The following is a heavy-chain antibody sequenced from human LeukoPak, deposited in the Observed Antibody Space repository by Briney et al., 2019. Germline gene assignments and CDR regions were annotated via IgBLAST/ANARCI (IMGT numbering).Heavy chain of an antibody. CDR3: AREIVESPPRYCSSTSCPPRDY. CDR1: GYTFTSYA. J-gene: IGHJ4*02. V-gene: IGHV1-3*01. D-gene: IGHD2-2*01. CDR2: INAGNCNT. Sequence: ASVKVSCKASGYTFTSYAMHLVRQDPGHSLEWIGWINAGNCNTKYSQKFQRRVTITRDTSASTAYMEMSSLRCEDTAVYYCAREIVESPPRYCSSTSCPPRDYWGQGTLVTVSS.